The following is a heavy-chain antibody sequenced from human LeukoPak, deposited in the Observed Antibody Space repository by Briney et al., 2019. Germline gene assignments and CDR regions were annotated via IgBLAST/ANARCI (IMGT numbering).Heavy chain of an antibody. D-gene: IGHD6-19*01. J-gene: IGHJ4*02. CDR2: ISYDGSNK. CDR3: AKVGSG. Sequence: PGRSLRLSCAASGFIFSNYAIHWVRQAPGKGLEWVAVISYDGSNKYYADSVKGRFTISRDNSKNTLYLQMNSLRAEDTAVYYCAKVGSGWGQGTLVTVSS. V-gene: IGHV3-30*04. CDR1: GFIFSNYA.